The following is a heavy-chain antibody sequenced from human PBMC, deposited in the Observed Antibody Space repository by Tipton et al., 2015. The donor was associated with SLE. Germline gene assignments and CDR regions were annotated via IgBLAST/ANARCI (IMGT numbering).Heavy chain of an antibody. J-gene: IGHJ4*02. CDR2: IYDSGST. CDR1: GGSISGHY. D-gene: IGHD2-2*01. Sequence: TLSLTCTVSGGSISGHYRSWIRQPPGKGLEWIGYIYDSGSTSYNPSLKSRVTISEDTSKQQFSLKLSSLTAADTAVYYCARSIIVVPAFDFWGQGTLVTVSP. CDR3: ARSIIVVPAFDF. V-gene: IGHV4-59*08.